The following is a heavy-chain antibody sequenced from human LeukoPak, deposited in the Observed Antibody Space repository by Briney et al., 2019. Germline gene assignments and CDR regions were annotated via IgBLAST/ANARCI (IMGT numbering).Heavy chain of an antibody. Sequence: PESLSVTPLHCLGSLCSHYWWPLGLPPRAGGEWIGYIYYRGRTNYNPSLESRVTISVDTSKTQFSQKLSSGPAADTAVYYCARCIGGGYWFDPWGQGTLVTVSS. CDR1: LGSLCSHY. CDR3: ARCIGGGYWFDP. J-gene: IGHJ5*02. V-gene: IGHV4-59*11. CDR2: IYYRGRT. D-gene: IGHD3-10*01.